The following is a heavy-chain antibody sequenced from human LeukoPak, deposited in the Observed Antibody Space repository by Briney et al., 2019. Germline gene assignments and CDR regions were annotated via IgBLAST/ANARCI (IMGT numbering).Heavy chain of an antibody. D-gene: IGHD6-19*01. CDR2: ISSSSSTI. CDR3: ARRSGWSYYFEY. V-gene: IGHV3-48*02. J-gene: IGHJ4*02. CDR1: GFTFSSYS. Sequence: GGTLRLSCAASGFTFSSYSMNWVRQAPGKGLEWVSYISSSSSTIYYADSVKGRFTISRDNAENSLYLQMNSLRDEDTAVYYCARRSGWSYYFEYWGQGTLVTVSS.